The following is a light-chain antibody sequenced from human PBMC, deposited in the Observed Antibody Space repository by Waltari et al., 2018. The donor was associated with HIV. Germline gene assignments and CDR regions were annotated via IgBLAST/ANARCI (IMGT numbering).Light chain of an antibody. Sequence: QSSLTQPAPVPGSPGQSPTISCTRTSTDVGTFNLVSWYQPYPGKAPRLLIYEVTKRPSGAANRFSASKSGNTASLTISGLRAEDEADYYCYSYSDTSSSYVFGSGTKVTVL. V-gene: IGLV2-23*02. CDR2: EVT. CDR3: YSYSDTSSSYV. J-gene: IGLJ1*01. CDR1: STDVGTFNL.